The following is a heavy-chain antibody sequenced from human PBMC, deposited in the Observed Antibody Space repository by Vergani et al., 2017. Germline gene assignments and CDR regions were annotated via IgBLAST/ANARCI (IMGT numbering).Heavy chain of an antibody. J-gene: IGHJ6*03. CDR2: IYYSGST. D-gene: IGHD2-15*01. V-gene: IGHV4-39*01. Sequence: QLQLQESGPGLVKPSETLSLTCTVSGGSISSSSYYWGWIRQPPGKGLEWIGRIYYSGSTYYNPSLKSRVTISGATSKNQFSLKLSSVTAADTAVYYCARLRGGAARFSELYYYYYMDVWGKGTTVTVSS. CDR1: GGSISSSSYY. CDR3: ARLRGGAARFSELYYYYYMDV.